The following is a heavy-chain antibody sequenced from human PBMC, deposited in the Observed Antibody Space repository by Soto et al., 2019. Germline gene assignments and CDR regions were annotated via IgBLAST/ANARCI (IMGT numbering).Heavy chain of an antibody. D-gene: IGHD5-18*01. J-gene: IGHJ6*02. CDR1: GGSISSSNW. Sequence: PSETLSLTCAVSGGSISSSNWWSWVRQPPGKGLEWIGEIYHSGSTNYNPSLKSRVTISVDKSKNQFSLKLSSVTAADTAVYYCARERRIGYSYGWDYYYYGMDVWGQGTTVTVS. V-gene: IGHV4-4*02. CDR2: IYHSGST. CDR3: ARERRIGYSYGWDYYYYGMDV.